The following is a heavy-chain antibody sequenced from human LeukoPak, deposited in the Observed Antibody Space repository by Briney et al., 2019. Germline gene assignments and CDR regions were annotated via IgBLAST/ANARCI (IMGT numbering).Heavy chain of an antibody. CDR1: GYTFTNYH. D-gene: IGHD1-1*01. CDR3: ARPLSEMTTSLDFDL. Sequence: EASVKFSCKASGYTFTNYHMHWVRQAPGQGLEWMGIINPYSSFTTYAQKFQGRVTMTRDTSTSTVYMELSSLRSEDTAVYYCARPLSEMTTSLDFDLWGRGSLVTVSS. CDR2: INPYSSFT. V-gene: IGHV1-46*01. J-gene: IGHJ2*01.